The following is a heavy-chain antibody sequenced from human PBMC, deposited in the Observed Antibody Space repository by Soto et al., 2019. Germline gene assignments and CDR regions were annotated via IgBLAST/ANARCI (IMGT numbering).Heavy chain of an antibody. CDR2: INPNSGGT. CDR1: GYTFTGYY. CDR3: ARDRRETGPYYYYYYMDV. Sequence: QVQLVQSGAEVKKPGASVKVSCKASGYTFTGYYMHWVRQAPGQGLEWMGWINPNSGGTNYAQKFQGWVTMTRDTSISTAYMELSRLRSDDTAVYYCARDRRETGPYYYYYYMDVWGKGTTVTVSS. D-gene: IGHD1-1*01. V-gene: IGHV1-2*04. J-gene: IGHJ6*03.